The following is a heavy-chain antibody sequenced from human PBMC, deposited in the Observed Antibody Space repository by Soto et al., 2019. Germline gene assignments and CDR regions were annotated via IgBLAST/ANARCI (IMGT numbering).Heavy chain of an antibody. CDR2: IIPIFGTA. D-gene: IGHD1-26*01. V-gene: IGHV1-69*01. CDR1: GGTFSSYA. CDR3: ARDGSAILGPYYCGMDV. J-gene: IGHJ6*02. Sequence: QVQLVQSGAEVKKPGSSVKVSCKASGGTFSSYAISWVRQAPGQGLEWMGGIIPIFGTANYAQKFQGRVTITADESTSTAYMELSSLRSEDTAVYYWARDGSAILGPYYCGMDVCGQGTTVTVSS.